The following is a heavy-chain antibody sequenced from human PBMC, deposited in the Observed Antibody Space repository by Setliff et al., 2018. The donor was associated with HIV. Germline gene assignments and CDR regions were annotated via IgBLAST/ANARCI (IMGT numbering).Heavy chain of an antibody. CDR1: GGSISGFY. V-gene: IGHV4-59*01. CDR3: ARGSRGYSYAYYYYYMDV. D-gene: IGHD5-18*01. CDR2: VHTSGSS. J-gene: IGHJ6*03. Sequence: SETLSLTCDVSGGSISGFYWSWIRQSPRWGLEWIGYVHTSGSSNYNLSLKSRVTISVDTSKNQFSLKLSSVTAADTAVYYCARGSRGYSYAYYYYYMDVWGKGTTVTVSS.